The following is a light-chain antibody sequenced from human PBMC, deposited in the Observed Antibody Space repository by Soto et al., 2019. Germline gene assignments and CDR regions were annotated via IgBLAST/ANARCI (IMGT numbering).Light chain of an antibody. CDR1: QIVNTFY. V-gene: IGKV3-20*01. CDR3: QQYGSSPRT. J-gene: IGKJ1*01. Sequence: VLSHSPGTISFAPLEISQLFVIASQIVNTFYLAWSQQKPGQPPRLLIYGASSRATGIPDRFSGSGSGTDFTLNISRLEPEDFAVYYCQQYGSSPRTFGQGTKL. CDR2: GAS.